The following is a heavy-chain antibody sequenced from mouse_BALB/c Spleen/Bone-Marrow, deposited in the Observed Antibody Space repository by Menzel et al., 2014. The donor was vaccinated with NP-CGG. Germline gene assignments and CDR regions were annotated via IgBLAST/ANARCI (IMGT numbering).Heavy chain of an antibody. CDR1: GYTFTDYY. J-gene: IGHJ3*01. CDR3: AREEVRRLAWFAY. D-gene: IGHD2-14*01. CDR2: IFPGSGNT. V-gene: IGHV1-77*01. Sequence: QVQLKQSGAELARPGASVKLSCRASGYTFTDYYINWMKQKTGQGLEWIGEIFPGSGNTYYNANFKGKATLTADKSSSTAYMQLSSLTSEDSAVYFCAREEVRRLAWFAYWGQGTLVTVSA.